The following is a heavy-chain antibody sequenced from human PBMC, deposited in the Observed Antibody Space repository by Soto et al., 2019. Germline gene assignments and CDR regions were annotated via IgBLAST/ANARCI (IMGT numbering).Heavy chain of an antibody. J-gene: IGHJ4*02. Sequence: EVQLVESGGGLVKPGGSLRLSCAASGFTFSSYSMNWVRQAPGKGLEWVSSISSSSSYIYYADSVKGRFTISRDNAKNSLSLQMNSLRAEDTAVYYCARDRDFDWLTDYWGQGTLVTVSS. CDR3: ARDRDFDWLTDY. CDR1: GFTFSSYS. D-gene: IGHD3-9*01. V-gene: IGHV3-21*01. CDR2: ISSSSSYI.